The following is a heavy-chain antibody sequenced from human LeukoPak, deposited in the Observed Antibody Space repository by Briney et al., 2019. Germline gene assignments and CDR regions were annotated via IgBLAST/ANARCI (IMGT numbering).Heavy chain of an antibody. D-gene: IGHD3-22*01. CDR3: AKDLGSYYDSSGLDY. CDR1: GFTFSSYA. J-gene: IGHJ4*02. Sequence: GGPLRLSCAASGFTFSSYAMSWVRQAPGKGLEWVSAISGSGGSTYYADSVKGRFTISRDNSKNTLYLQMNSLRAEDTAVYYCAKDLGSYYDSSGLDYWGQGTLVTVSS. V-gene: IGHV3-23*01. CDR2: ISGSGGST.